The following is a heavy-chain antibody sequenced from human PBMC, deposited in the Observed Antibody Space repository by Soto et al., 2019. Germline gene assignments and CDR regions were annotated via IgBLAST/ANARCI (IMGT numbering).Heavy chain of an antibody. Sequence: SVKVSCKASGGTFSSYAISWVRQAPGQGLEWMGGIIPIFGTANYAQKFQGRVTITADESTSTAYMELSSLRSEDTAVYYCARSEVDCSGGSCYHRYAFDIWGQGTMVTVS. D-gene: IGHD2-15*01. CDR1: GGTFSSYA. V-gene: IGHV1-69*13. CDR3: ARSEVDCSGGSCYHRYAFDI. CDR2: IIPIFGTA. J-gene: IGHJ3*02.